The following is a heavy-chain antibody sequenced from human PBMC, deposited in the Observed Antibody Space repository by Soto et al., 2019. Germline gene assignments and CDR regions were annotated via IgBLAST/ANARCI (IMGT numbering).Heavy chain of an antibody. CDR1: GFTVSSNY. V-gene: IGHV3-66*01. CDR2: IYSSGST. J-gene: IGHJ3*02. Sequence: EVQLVESGGGLVQPGKSLRLSCAASGFTVSSNYMSWVRQAPGKGLEWVSVIYSSGSTYYADSVKGRFTISRDNSKNTLDLQMNSLRAEDTAVYYCARDLTRYAFDIWGQGTMVTVSS. D-gene: IGHD3-16*02. CDR3: ARDLTRYAFDI.